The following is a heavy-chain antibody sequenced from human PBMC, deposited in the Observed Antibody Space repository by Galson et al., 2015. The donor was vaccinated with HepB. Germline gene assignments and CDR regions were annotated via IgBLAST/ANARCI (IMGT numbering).Heavy chain of an antibody. D-gene: IGHD6-19*01. J-gene: IGHJ4*02. V-gene: IGHV3-23*01. CDR1: GFTFSSYA. Sequence: SLRLSCAASGFTFSSYAMSWVRQAPGKGLEWVSAISGSGGSTYCADSVKGRFTISRDNSKNTLYLQMNRLRAEDTAVYYCAKLLGGGWYFSFDYWGQGTLVTVSS. CDR2: ISGSGGST. CDR3: AKLLGGGWYFSFDY.